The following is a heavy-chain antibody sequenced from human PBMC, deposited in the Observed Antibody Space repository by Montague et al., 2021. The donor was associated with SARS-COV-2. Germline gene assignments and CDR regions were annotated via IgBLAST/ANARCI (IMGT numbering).Heavy chain of an antibody. CDR1: GFSLSTSGMC. J-gene: IGHJ3*02. CDR2: IDWDDDK. CDR3: ARTRADTAVAFDI. V-gene: IGHV2-70*11. Sequence: PALVTPTQTLTLTCTFSGFSLSTSGMCVSWIRQPPGKALEWLARIDWDDDKYYSTSLKTRLTISKDTSKNQVVLTMTNMDPVDTATYYCARTRADTAVAFDIWGQGTMVTVSS. D-gene: IGHD5-18*01.